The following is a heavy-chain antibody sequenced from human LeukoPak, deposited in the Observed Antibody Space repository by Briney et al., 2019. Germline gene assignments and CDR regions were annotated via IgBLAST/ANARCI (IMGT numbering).Heavy chain of an antibody. J-gene: IGHJ4*02. D-gene: IGHD4-17*01. CDR3: TRMTTGHDY. V-gene: IGHV4-34*01. CDR1: GVSFDDYY. Sequence: SETLSLTCAVSGVSFDDYYWSWVRQTPGKGLEWIGEINHSGYTNDNPSLKSLVTLSIDTSRKQFSLNLRSVTVADAGTYYCTRMTTGHDYWGQGTLVTVSS. CDR2: INHSGYT.